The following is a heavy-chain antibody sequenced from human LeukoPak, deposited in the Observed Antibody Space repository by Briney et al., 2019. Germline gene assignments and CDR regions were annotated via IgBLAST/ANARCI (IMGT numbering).Heavy chain of an antibody. J-gene: IGHJ4*02. CDR1: GYTFTSYY. CDR3: ARPGGAYYYDSSGYQGLDY. V-gene: IGHV1-46*01. Sequence: ASVKVSCKASGYTFTSYYIHWVRQAPGQGLEWMGIINPSGGSTSYAQKFQGRVTMTRDTSTSTVYMELSSLRSEDTAVYYCARPGGAYYYDSSGYQGLDYWGQGTLVTVSS. D-gene: IGHD3-22*01. CDR2: INPSGGST.